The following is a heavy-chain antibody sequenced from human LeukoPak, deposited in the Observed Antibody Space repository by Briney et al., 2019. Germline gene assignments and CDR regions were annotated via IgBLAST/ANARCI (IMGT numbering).Heavy chain of an antibody. D-gene: IGHD2-15*01. CDR2: IKQDGSEK. Sequence: GGSLRLSCAASGFIFGNYWMSWVRQAPGKGLEWVANIKQDGSEKYYVDSVKGRFTISRDNAKNSVYMQMNSLRAEDTAVYSCTRQRRYCSGDSCYQRTFDFWGQGTLVTVSS. CDR3: TRQRRYCSGDSCYQRTFDF. V-gene: IGHV3-7*01. J-gene: IGHJ4*02. CDR1: GFIFGNYW.